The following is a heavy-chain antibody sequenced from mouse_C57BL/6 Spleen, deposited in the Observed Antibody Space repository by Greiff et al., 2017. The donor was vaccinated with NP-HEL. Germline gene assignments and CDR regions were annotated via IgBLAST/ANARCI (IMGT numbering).Heavy chain of an antibody. CDR1: GYTFTSYW. CDR2: IYPGSGST. D-gene: IGHD1-1*01. J-gene: IGHJ1*03. V-gene: IGHV1-55*01. CDR3: ARGALYGSSYDWYFDV. Sequence: QVQLQQPGAELVKPGASVKMSCKASGYTFTSYWITWVKQRPGQGLEWIGDIYPGSGSTNYNEKFKSKATLTVDTSSSTAYMQLSSLTSEDSAVYYCARGALYGSSYDWYFDVWGTGTTVTVSS.